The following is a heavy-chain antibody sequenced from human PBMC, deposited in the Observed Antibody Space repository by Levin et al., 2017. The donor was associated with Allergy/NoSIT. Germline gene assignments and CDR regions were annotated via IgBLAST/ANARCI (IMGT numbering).Heavy chain of an antibody. Sequence: GGSLRLSCVASGFTFNNYAMSWVRQAPGKGLDCVAAITGSGDTTYHADSVKGRFTISTDNSTSTLYLQMNSLRAEDTALYYCAKGQKGSCSAGSCYPFDYWGQGALVTVSS. V-gene: IGHV3-23*01. CDR3: AKGQKGSCSAGSCYPFDY. J-gene: IGHJ4*02. CDR1: GFTFNNYA. CDR2: ITGSGDTT. D-gene: IGHD2-15*01.